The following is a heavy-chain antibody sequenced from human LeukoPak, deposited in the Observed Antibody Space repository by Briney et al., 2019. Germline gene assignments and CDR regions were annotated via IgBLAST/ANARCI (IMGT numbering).Heavy chain of an antibody. CDR2: IFGSGGST. CDR3: AKTTTGYSSGRFPGWPVDY. CDR1: GFTFSSYA. V-gene: IGHV3-23*01. D-gene: IGHD6-19*01. J-gene: IGHJ4*02. Sequence: GGSLRLSCEASGFTFSSYAMYWVRQAPGKGLDWVSGIFGSGGSTHYADSVKGRITISGDNSKNTVYLQMNSLRAEDTAVYYRAKTTTGYSSGRFPGWPVDYWGQGTLVTVSS.